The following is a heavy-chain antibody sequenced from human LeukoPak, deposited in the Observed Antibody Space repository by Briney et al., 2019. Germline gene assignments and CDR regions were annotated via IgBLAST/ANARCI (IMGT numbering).Heavy chain of an antibody. Sequence: GGSLRLSCAASGFTFSSYSMNWVRQAPGKGLEWVSCITSSSSYIYYADSVKGRFTISRDNSMNSLFLHMSSLRAEDTAVYYCARLFVYGSGAEAFDYWGQGILVTVSS. CDR3: ARLFVYGSGAEAFDY. CDR1: GFTFSSYS. J-gene: IGHJ4*02. CDR2: ITSSSSYI. V-gene: IGHV3-21*01. D-gene: IGHD3-10*01.